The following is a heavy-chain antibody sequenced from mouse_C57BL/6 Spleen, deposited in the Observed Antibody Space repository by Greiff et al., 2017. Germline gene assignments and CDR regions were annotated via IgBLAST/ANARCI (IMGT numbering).Heavy chain of an antibody. CDR1: GFTFSSYG. Sequence: DVMLVESGGDLVKPGGSLKLSCAASGFTFSSYGMSWVRQTPDKRLEWVATISSGGSYTYYPDSVKGRFTISRDNAKNTLYLQMSSLKSEDTAMYYCARHDGGGYFDVWGTGTTVTVSS. V-gene: IGHV5-6*02. J-gene: IGHJ1*03. D-gene: IGHD1-1*01. CDR3: ARHDGGGYFDV. CDR2: ISSGGSYT.